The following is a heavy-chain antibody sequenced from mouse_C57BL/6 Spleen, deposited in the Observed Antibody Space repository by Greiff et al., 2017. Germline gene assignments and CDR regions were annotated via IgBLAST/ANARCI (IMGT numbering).Heavy chain of an antibody. J-gene: IGHJ4*01. CDR1: GYTFTEYT. CDR3: ERHEVPYDYDSGYYAMDY. Sequence: QVQLQQSGAELVKPGASVKLSCKASGYTFTEYTIHWVKQRSGQGLEWIGWFYPGSGSIKYNEKFKDKATLTVDKSSSTVYMELSRLTSEDSAVYFCERHEVPYDYDSGYYAMDYWGQGTSVTVSS. V-gene: IGHV1-62-2*01. CDR2: FYPGSGSI. D-gene: IGHD2-4*01.